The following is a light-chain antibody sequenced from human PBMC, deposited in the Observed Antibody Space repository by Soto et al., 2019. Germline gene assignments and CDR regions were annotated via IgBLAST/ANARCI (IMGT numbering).Light chain of an antibody. V-gene: IGKV3-20*01. J-gene: IGKJ1*01. CDR2: GAS. CDR3: QQYGNSPPWT. Sequence: EIVLTQSPGTLSLSPGDRATLSCRASQSVSFNFLAWCQQKPGQAPRLLVYGASSRATGIPDRFSGSGSGTAFTLTISRLEPEDFAVYYCQQYGNSPPWTFGQGTKVEIK. CDR1: QSVSFNF.